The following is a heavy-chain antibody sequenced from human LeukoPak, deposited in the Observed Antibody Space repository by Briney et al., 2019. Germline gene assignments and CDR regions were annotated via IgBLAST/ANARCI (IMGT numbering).Heavy chain of an antibody. Sequence: PGGSLRLSSAASGFTFSTYSMNWVRQAPGKGLEWVANIRFDGSEIGYGDSVEGRFIISRDNSKNSLYLQMNSLRADDTAVYYCATRNNFEYWGQGTLVTVSS. V-gene: IGHV3-7*01. CDR2: IRFDGSEI. CDR3: ATRNNFEY. CDR1: GFTFSTYS. J-gene: IGHJ4*02.